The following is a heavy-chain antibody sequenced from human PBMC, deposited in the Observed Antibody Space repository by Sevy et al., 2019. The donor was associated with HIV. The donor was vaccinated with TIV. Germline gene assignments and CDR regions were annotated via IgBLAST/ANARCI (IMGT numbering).Heavy chain of an antibody. Sequence: GGSLRLSCAASGFTFSSYGMHWVRQAPGKGLEWVAFIRYDGSNKYYADSVKGRLTISRDNSKNTLYLQMNSLRAEDTAVYYCAKEPHVVAAMYYYYGMDVWGQGTTVTVSS. J-gene: IGHJ6*02. D-gene: IGHD2-15*01. V-gene: IGHV3-30*02. CDR2: IRYDGSNK. CDR1: GFTFSSYG. CDR3: AKEPHVVAAMYYYYGMDV.